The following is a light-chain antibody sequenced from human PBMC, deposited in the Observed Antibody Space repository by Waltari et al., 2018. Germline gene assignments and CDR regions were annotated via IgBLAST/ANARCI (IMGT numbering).Light chain of an antibody. V-gene: IGKV4-1*01. CDR3: QQYYSIPYT. Sequence: DIVMTQSPDSLAVSLGERATLNFKSSQNILYSSNSKNYLAWYQHKPGQPPKLLIYWASTRESGVPDRFSGSGSETDFTLTISSLQAEDVAVYYCQQYYSIPYTFGQGTKLEIK. CDR1: QNILYSSNSKNY. J-gene: IGKJ2*01. CDR2: WAS.